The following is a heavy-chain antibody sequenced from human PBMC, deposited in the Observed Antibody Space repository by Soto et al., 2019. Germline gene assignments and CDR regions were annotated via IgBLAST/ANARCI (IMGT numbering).Heavy chain of an antibody. V-gene: IGHV3-7*03. CDR3: ARGGYSGYGPQGY. CDR1: GFTFSSYW. D-gene: IGHD5-12*01. J-gene: IGHJ4*02. CDR2: IKQDGSEK. Sequence: HPGGSLRLSCAASGFTFSSYWMSWVRQAPGKGLEWVANIKQDGSEKYYVDSVKGRFTISRDNAKNSLYLQMNSLRAEDTAVYYCARGGYSGYGPQGYWGQGTLVTVSS.